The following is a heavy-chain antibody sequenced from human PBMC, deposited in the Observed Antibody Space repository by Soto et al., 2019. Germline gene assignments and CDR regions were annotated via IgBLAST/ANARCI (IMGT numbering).Heavy chain of an antibody. CDR2: IIPIFGTA. CDR1: GGTFSSYA. Sequence: SVKVSCKASGGTFSSYAISWVRQAPGQGLEWRGGIIPIFGTANYAQKFQGRVTITADESTSTAYMELSSLRSEDTAVYYCARDESPGHWFDPWGQGTLVTVSS. D-gene: IGHD3-10*01. J-gene: IGHJ5*02. CDR3: ARDESPGHWFDP. V-gene: IGHV1-69*13.